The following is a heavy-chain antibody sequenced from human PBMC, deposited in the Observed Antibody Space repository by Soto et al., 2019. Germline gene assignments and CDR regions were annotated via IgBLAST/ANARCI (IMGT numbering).Heavy chain of an antibody. D-gene: IGHD5-12*01. CDR2: INHSGST. CDR3: ARGDSGYDVYFDY. Sequence: SETLSLTCAVYGGSFSGYYWSWIRQPPGKGLEWIGEINHSGSTNYKPSHKSRVTISVDTSKNQISMKQSTVTAADTAVYYCARGDSGYDVYFDYWGQGTLVT. V-gene: IGHV4-34*01. J-gene: IGHJ4*02. CDR1: GGSFSGYY.